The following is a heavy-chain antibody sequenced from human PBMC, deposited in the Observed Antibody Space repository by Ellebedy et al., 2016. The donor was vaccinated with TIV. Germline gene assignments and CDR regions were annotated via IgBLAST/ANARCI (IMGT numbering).Heavy chain of an antibody. Sequence: GGSLRLSXAASGFTFSSYWMSWVRQAPGKGLEWVANIKQDGSEKYYVDSVKGRFTISRDNAKNSLYLQMNSLRAEDTAVYYCARDQEMTTVIESSYFDYWGQGTLVTVSS. CDR2: IKQDGSEK. D-gene: IGHD4-17*01. V-gene: IGHV3-7*03. CDR3: ARDQEMTTVIESSYFDY. J-gene: IGHJ4*02. CDR1: GFTFSSYW.